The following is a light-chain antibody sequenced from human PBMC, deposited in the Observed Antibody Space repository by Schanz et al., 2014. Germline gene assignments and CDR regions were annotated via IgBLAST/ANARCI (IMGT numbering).Light chain of an antibody. Sequence: DIQMTQSPSSVSASVGDRVTITCRASQGISTWLAWYQQKPGKAPKLLIYDASTLQTGVPSRFSGSGSGTEFTLTINSLQPDDFATYYCQQYYRYPYTFGRGSRLDIK. V-gene: IGKV1D-16*01. J-gene: IGKJ2*01. CDR1: QGISTW. CDR3: QQYYRYPYT. CDR2: DAS.